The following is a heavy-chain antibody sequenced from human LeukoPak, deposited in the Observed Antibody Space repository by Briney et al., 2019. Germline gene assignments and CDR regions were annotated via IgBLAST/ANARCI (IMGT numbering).Heavy chain of an antibody. D-gene: IGHD4-17*01. CDR2: IRGGGGGE. CDR3: ARDPNGDYVGAFDM. Sequence: GGSLRLSCTASGFTFSDFAMMWLRQSPGKGPEWVAAIRGGGGGEFYADSVRGRFTISRDNSKNTLFLQMNSLRAEDTAVYYCARDPNGDYVGAFDMWGPGTTVTVSS. J-gene: IGHJ3*02. CDR1: GFTFSDFA. V-gene: IGHV3-23*01.